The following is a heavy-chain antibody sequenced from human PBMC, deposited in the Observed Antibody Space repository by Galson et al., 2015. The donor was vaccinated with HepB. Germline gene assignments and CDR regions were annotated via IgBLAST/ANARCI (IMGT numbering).Heavy chain of an antibody. CDR2: ISAYNGNT. Sequence: SVKVSCKASGYTFTSYGISWVRQAPGQGLEWMGWISAYNGNTNYAQKLQGRVTMTTDTSTSTAYMELRSLRSDDTAVYYCARDDDDYGDRYYYYGMDVWGQGTTVTVSS. D-gene: IGHD4-17*01. V-gene: IGHV1-18*04. J-gene: IGHJ6*02. CDR3: ARDDDDYGDRYYYYGMDV. CDR1: GYTFTSYG.